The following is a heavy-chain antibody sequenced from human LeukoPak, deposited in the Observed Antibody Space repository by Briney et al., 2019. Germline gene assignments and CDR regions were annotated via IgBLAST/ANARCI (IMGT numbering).Heavy chain of an antibody. CDR2: IYYRGTT. CDR3: TRGGSPVTLDY. Sequence: SETLSLTCTVSGVSISSSRHYWVRIRQPPGQELEWLVTIYYRGTTFYYPSLKNRITISLNTSKNKFSLMLIFVTAADSAAYFCTRGGSPVTLDYSGPGNPVTAS. D-gene: IGHD3-16*01. J-gene: IGHJ4*02. V-gene: IGHV4-39*01. CDR1: GVSISSSRHY.